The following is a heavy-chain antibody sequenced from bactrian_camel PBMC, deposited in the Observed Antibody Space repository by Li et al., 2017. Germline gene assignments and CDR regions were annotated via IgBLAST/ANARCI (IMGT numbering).Heavy chain of an antibody. CDR3: AAKSTSCWRGGVWFSFMY. V-gene: IGHV3S55*01. J-gene: IGHJ4*01. CDR2: IDSEGST. D-gene: IGHD7*01. Sequence: QVQLVESGGGSVQAGGSLRLSCAVAGADPKRRYYMGWFRQAPGKEREGVAGIDSEGSTTYADSVKGRFTVFKGNAGKTLYLQMNSLRPEDTAMYYCAAKSTSCWRGGVWFSFMYWGQGTQVTVS. CDR1: GADPKRRYY.